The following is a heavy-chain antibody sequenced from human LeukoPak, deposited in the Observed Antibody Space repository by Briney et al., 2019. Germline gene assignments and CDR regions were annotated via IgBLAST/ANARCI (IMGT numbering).Heavy chain of an antibody. J-gene: IGHJ4*02. CDR1: GFTVSINY. D-gene: IGHD6-13*01. Sequence: GGSLRLSCAASGFTVSINYMSWVRQAPGKWLEWVSVIYSGGSTYYADSVKGRFTISRDNSKNTLYLQMNSLRAEDTAVYYCARDSSSWYDYWGQGTLVTVSS. CDR3: ARDSSSWYDY. CDR2: IYSGGST. V-gene: IGHV3-66*01.